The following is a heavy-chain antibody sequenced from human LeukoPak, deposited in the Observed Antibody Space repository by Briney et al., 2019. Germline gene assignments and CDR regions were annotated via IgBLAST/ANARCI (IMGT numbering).Heavy chain of an antibody. CDR2: ISGSGGST. CDR3: AKDRSIIYDSSGYFGY. D-gene: IGHD3-22*01. CDR1: GFTFSSYG. Sequence: GGSLGLSCAASGFTFSSYGMSWVRQAPGKGLEWVSAISGSGGSTYYADSVKGRFTISRDNSKNTLYLQMNSLRAEDTAVYYCAKDRSIIYDSSGYFGYWGQGTLVTVSS. V-gene: IGHV3-23*01. J-gene: IGHJ4*02.